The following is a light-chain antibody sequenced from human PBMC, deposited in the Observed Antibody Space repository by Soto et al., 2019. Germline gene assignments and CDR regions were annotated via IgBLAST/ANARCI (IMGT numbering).Light chain of an antibody. Sequence: QSVLTQPASVSGSPGQSITISCTGTSSDVGGYNYVSWYQQHPGKAPKLMIYDVSNRPSGVSNRFSGSKSGNMASLTISGLRAEDEADYYCSSYTSSSTLGVFGGGTKLTVL. CDR3: SSYTSSSTLGV. V-gene: IGLV2-14*01. CDR1: SSDVGGYNY. J-gene: IGLJ2*01. CDR2: DVS.